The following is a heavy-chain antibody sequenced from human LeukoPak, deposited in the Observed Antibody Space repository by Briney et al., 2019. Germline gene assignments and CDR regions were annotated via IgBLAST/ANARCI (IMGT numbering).Heavy chain of an antibody. Sequence: GSGPTLVKPTQTLTLTCTFSGFSLSTDGVAVGWIRQPPGKALEWLALIYGNDVKRFSPSLKSRLTITTDTSKNQVVLTMTNLDPVDTATYYCAHRRSGYTYTYWGQGTLVTVSS. CDR1: GFSLSTDGVA. CDR3: AHRRSGYTYTY. D-gene: IGHD5-18*01. V-gene: IGHV2-5*01. J-gene: IGHJ4*02. CDR2: IYGNDVK.